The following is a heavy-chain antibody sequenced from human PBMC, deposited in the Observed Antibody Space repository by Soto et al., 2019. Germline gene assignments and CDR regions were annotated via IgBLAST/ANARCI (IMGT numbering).Heavy chain of an antibody. Sequence: QVHLVQSGVEVKKPGASVKVSCKASGYNFINYGITWVRQAPGQGLEWMGWIRVHNGNTNYAQNLQGRVTMTTDTSTSAAYLELRSMRSDDTAVYYCVRDVDGSGSYYTGYWGPGTLVTVSS. D-gene: IGHD3-10*01. CDR3: VRDVDGSGSYYTGY. CDR1: GYNFINYG. V-gene: IGHV1-18*01. J-gene: IGHJ4*02. CDR2: IRVHNGNT.